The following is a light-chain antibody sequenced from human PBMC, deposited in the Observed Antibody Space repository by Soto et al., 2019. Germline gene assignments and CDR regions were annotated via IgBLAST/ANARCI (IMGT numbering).Light chain of an antibody. V-gene: IGKV4-1*01. CDR3: QQYYSTPLT. J-gene: IGKJ1*01. CDR2: WAS. Sequence: DIVMTQSPNSLAVSLGERATINCKSSQSVLSSSNNQNYLAWYQQKPGQPPKLLIYWASTRESGVPDRFSGSGSGADFTLPISSLQAEDVAVYYCQQYYSTPLTFGQGTKVEI. CDR1: QSVLSSSNNQNY.